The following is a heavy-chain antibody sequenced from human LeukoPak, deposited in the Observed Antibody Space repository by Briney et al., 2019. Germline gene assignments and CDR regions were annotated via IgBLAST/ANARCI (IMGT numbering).Heavy chain of an antibody. CDR1: GYTFTGYS. V-gene: IGHV1-2*02. CDR3: ARESVVVITTDHRVGDAFDI. CDR2: INPNSGGT. J-gene: IGHJ3*02. D-gene: IGHD3-22*01. Sequence: GASVKVSCKASGYTFTGYSLHWVRQAPGQGLEWMGWINPNSGGTNYAQRFQGRVTMTRDTSISTAYMELSRLRSDDTAVYYCARESVVVITTDHRVGDAFDIWGQGTMVAVSS.